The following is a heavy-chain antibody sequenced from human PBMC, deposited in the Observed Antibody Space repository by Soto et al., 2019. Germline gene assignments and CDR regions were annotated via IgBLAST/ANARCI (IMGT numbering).Heavy chain of an antibody. CDR3: ERDRYYDFWSGYWAI. CDR1: GLTFSSYA. CDR2: ISYDGSNK. Sequence: PGGSLRLSCAASGLTFSSYAMHWVRQAPGKGLEWVAVISYDGSNKYYADSVKGRFTISRDNSKNTLYLQMNSLRAEDTAVYYCERDRYYDFWSGYWAIWGQGTLVTVSS. J-gene: IGHJ4*02. D-gene: IGHD3-3*01. V-gene: IGHV3-30-3*01.